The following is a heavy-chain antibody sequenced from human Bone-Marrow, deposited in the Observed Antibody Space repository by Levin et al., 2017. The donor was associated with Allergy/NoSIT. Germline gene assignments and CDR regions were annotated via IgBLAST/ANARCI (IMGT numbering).Heavy chain of an antibody. CDR3: ARGFRGYSYGFNS. Sequence: SETLSLTCTVSGDSISSFYWGWIRQPPGKGLEWIGYIHYTGSTNYSPSLKGRVTISRDMSKNQFSLKLSSVTASDTAMYYCARGFRGYSYGFNSWGQGTLVTVSS. CDR1: GDSISSFY. V-gene: IGHV4-59*08. CDR2: IHYTGST. J-gene: IGHJ4*02. D-gene: IGHD5-18*01.